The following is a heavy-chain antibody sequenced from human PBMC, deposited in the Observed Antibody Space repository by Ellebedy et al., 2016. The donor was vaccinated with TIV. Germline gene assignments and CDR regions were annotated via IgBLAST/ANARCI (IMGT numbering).Heavy chain of an antibody. Sequence: PGGSLRLSCAASGFSFSSYAMSWVRQAPGKGLEWVSGIVGSGGSRYADSVKGRFTISRDNSKSTLDLQMSSLGAEDTAVYYCAKDRTPGDGYWVFDFWGQGTLVTVSS. D-gene: IGHD5-18*01. CDR2: IVGSGGSR. J-gene: IGHJ4*02. CDR1: GFSFSSYA. V-gene: IGHV3-23*01. CDR3: AKDRTPGDGYWVFDF.